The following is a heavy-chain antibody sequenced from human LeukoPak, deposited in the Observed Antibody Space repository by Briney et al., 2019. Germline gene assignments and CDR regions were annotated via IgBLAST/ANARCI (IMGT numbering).Heavy chain of an antibody. CDR1: GGSISSGSYY. Sequence: PSQTLSLTCTVSGGSISSGSYYWSWIRQPPGKGLEWIGEINHSGSTNYNPSLKSRVTISVDTSKNQFSLKLSSVTAADTAVYYCASYSGSYQGSYYYYYMDVWGKGTTVTVSS. D-gene: IGHD1-26*01. CDR3: ASYSGSYQGSYYYYYMDV. V-gene: IGHV4-39*07. CDR2: INHSGST. J-gene: IGHJ6*03.